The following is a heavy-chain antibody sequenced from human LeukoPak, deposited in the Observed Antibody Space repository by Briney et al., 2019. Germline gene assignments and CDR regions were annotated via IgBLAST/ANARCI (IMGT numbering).Heavy chain of an antibody. CDR3: AIEVYCSSTSCYAPFDY. CDR1: GYTFTGYY. Sequence: ASVKVSCKASGYTFTGYYMHWVRQAPGQGLEWMGWINPNSGGTNYAQEFQGRVTMTRDTSISTAYMELSRLRSDDTAVYYCAIEVYCSSTSCYAPFDYWGQGTLVTVSS. D-gene: IGHD2-2*01. CDR2: INPNSGGT. V-gene: IGHV1-2*02. J-gene: IGHJ4*02.